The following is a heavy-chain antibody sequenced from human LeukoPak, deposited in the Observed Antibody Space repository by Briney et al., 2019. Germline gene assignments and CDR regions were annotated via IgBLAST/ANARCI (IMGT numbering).Heavy chain of an antibody. Sequence: SGPTLVNPTQTLTLTCTFSGFSLSTNAVSVVWIRQPPGKALGWLAFIYWDDEKRYSPSLKSRLTINKDTSKSQVVLTMTNMGPVDTATYYCAHRLSSAAAFDYWGQGTLVTVSS. CDR3: AHRLSSAAAFDY. D-gene: IGHD6-13*01. V-gene: IGHV2-5*02. J-gene: IGHJ4*02. CDR1: GFSLSTNAVS. CDR2: IYWDDEK.